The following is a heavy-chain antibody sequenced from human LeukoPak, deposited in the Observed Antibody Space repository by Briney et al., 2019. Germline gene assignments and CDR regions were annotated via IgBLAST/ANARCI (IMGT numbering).Heavy chain of an antibody. Sequence: ASVKVSCKAAGYTFTSYGISWVRQAPGQGLEGRGGISAYNGNTNYAQKLQGRVTMTTDTSTSTAYMELRSLRSDDTAVYYCARDSVSYCGGDCYQDYWGQGTLVTVSS. CDR3: ARDSVSYCGGDCYQDY. CDR2: ISAYNGNT. V-gene: IGHV1-18*01. J-gene: IGHJ4*02. CDR1: GYTFTSYG. D-gene: IGHD2-21*01.